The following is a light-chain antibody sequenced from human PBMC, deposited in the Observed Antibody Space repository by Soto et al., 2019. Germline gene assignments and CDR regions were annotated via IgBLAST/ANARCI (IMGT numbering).Light chain of an antibody. V-gene: IGLV2-14*01. Sequence: QSVLTQPASVYGSPGQSITISCTGTSSDVGGYNYVSWYQQHPGKAPKLMIYDVSNRPSGVSNRFSGSKSGNTASLTISGLHSEYEADYYCSSYTSSSNPLYVFGTGSKVTVL. CDR2: DVS. J-gene: IGLJ1*01. CDR1: SSDVGGYNY. CDR3: SSYTSSSNPLYV.